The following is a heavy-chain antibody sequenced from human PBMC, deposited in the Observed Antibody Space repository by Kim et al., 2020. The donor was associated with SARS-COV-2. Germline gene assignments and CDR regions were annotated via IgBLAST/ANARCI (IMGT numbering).Heavy chain of an antibody. V-gene: IGHV1-69*06. CDR3: ARGGRDSSGYGRVDY. D-gene: IGHD3-22*01. Sequence: SVKVSCKASGGTFSSYAISWVRQAPGQGLEWMGGIIPIFGTANYAQKFQGRVTITADKSTSTAYMELSSLRSEDTAVYYCARGGRDSSGYGRVDYWGQGTLVTVSS. CDR1: GGTFSSYA. J-gene: IGHJ4*02. CDR2: IIPIFGTA.